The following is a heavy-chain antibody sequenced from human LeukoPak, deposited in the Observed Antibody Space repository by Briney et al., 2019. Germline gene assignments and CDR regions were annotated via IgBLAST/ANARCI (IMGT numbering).Heavy chain of an antibody. J-gene: IGHJ6*02. CDR3: ARDRGDTTDYYYGMDV. Sequence: SETLSLTCTVSGGSISSGDYYWSWIRQPPGKGLEWIGYIYYSGSTNYNPSLKSRVTISVDTSKSQFSLKLSSVTAADTAVYYCARDRGDTTDYYYGMDVWGQGTTVTVSS. D-gene: IGHD5-18*01. CDR2: IYYSGST. CDR1: GGSISSGDYY. V-gene: IGHV4-61*08.